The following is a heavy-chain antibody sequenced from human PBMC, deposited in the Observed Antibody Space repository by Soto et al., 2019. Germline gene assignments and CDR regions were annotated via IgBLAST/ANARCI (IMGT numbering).Heavy chain of an antibody. V-gene: IGHV3-30-3*01. J-gene: IGHJ1*01. Sequence: QVQLVESGGGVVQPGRALRLSCAASGFTFSSYAMHWVRQAPGKGLEWVAVISYDGSNKYYADSVKGRFTISRDNSKNTLYLQMNSPRAEDTAVYYCARDRYGDYVGYFQHWGQGTLVTVSS. CDR3: ARDRYGDYVGYFQH. CDR2: ISYDGSNK. CDR1: GFTFSSYA. D-gene: IGHD4-17*01.